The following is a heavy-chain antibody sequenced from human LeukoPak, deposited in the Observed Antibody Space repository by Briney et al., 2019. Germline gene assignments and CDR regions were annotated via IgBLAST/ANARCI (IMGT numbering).Heavy chain of an antibody. CDR1: GFTFSSYG. D-gene: IGHD5-18*01. J-gene: IGHJ4*02. Sequence: GGSLRLSCAASGFTFSSYGMSWVRQAPGKGLEWVANIKQDGSEEYYVDSVKGRFTISRDNANNSLYLQMSSLRAEDTAVYCCASGYRTFDYWGQGTLVTASS. CDR2: IKQDGSEE. CDR3: ASGYRTFDY. V-gene: IGHV3-7*03.